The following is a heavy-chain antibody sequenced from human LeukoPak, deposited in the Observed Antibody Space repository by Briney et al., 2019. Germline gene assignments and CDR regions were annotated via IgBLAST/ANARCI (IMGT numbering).Heavy chain of an antibody. Sequence: GGSLRLSCAASGFTFSTYSMNWVRQAPGKGLEWLSSITSSSNYIYYADSVKGRFTISRDNAKNSLYLQMNSLRAEDTAVYYCARDSTTVTSFDYWGQGTLVTVSS. CDR3: ARDSTTVTSFDY. V-gene: IGHV3-21*01. D-gene: IGHD4-17*01. J-gene: IGHJ4*02. CDR2: ITSSSNYI. CDR1: GFTFSTYS.